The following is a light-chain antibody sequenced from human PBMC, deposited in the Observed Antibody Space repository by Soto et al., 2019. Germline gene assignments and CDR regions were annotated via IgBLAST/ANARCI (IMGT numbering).Light chain of an antibody. V-gene: IGKV3-20*01. CDR2: GAS. CDR1: QSVSSNY. J-gene: IGKJ5*01. Sequence: EIVLTQSPGTLSLSPGERAALSCRASQSVSSNYLAWYQQKPGQAPRLLIYGASSRATGIPDRFSGSGSGTDFTLTISRLEPEDSAVYCCQQYGNSPITFGQGTRLEIK. CDR3: QQYGNSPIT.